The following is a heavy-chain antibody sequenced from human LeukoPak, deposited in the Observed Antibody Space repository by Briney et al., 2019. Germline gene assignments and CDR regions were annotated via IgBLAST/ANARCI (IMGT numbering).Heavy chain of an antibody. D-gene: IGHD6-6*01. J-gene: IGHJ4*02. Sequence: SETLSLTCTVSSGSISSGSYYWGWIRQPPGKGLESIGNIYYSGTTYYNPSLKSRVTISVDTSKYQFSLKLSSVTAADTAVYYCARNAATRRSFFDYWGQGTLVTVSS. V-gene: IGHV4-39*01. CDR1: SGSISSGSYY. CDR3: ARNAATRRSFFDY. CDR2: IYYSGTT.